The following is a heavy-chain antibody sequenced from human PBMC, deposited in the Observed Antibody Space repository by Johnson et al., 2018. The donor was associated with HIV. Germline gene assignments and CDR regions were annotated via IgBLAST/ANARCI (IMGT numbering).Heavy chain of an antibody. D-gene: IGHD6-19*01. J-gene: IGHJ3*02. Sequence: QVQLVESGGGLVQPGGSLRLSCAASGFTFSSYGMHWVRQAPGKGLEWLAVIWYDGSNKYYADSVKGRFTISRDNSKNTLYLQMNSLRAEDTSVYYCARFDSGWQWQGLDIWSQGTMVTVSS. CDR1: GFTFSSYG. CDR2: IWYDGSNK. V-gene: IGHV3-33*01. CDR3: ARFDSGWQWQGLDI.